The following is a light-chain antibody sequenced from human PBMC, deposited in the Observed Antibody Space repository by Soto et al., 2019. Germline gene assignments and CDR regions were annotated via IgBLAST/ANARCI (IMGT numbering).Light chain of an antibody. CDR2: STN. CDR1: SGSVSASYY. V-gene: IGLV8-61*01. CDR3: VLCVGSGIWV. J-gene: IGLJ2*01. Sequence: QTVVTQEPSFSVSPGGTVTLTCGLSSGSVSASYYPSWNQQTPGQAPRTLIYSTNTRSSGVPDRFSGSILGNKAALTITGAQADDESDYYCVLCVGSGIWVFGGGTKLTVL.